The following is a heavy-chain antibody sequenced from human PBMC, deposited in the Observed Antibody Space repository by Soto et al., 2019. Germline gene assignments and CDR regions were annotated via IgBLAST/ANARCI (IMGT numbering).Heavy chain of an antibody. CDR2: ISYDGSNK. V-gene: IGHV3-30*18. D-gene: IGHD6-13*01. CDR3: AKGRGGSSSWYPDY. J-gene: IGHJ4*02. Sequence: QVQLVESGGGVVQPGRSLRLSCAASGFTFSSYGMPWVRQAPGKGLEWVAVISYDGSNKYYADSVKGRFTISRDNSKNALYLRMDSLRAEDTAVYYWAKGRGGSSSWYPDYWGQGALVTGSS. CDR1: GFTFSSYG.